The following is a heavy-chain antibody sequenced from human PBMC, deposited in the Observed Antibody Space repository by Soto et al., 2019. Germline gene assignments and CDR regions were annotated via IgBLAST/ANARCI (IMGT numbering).Heavy chain of an antibody. D-gene: IGHD2-15*01. V-gene: IGHV3-15*01. CDR1: GFTFIAAW. CDR3: TTDLWRIAVVVGSTGYFNP. CDR2: IKSKSDGGTT. Sequence: GGSLRLSSEASGFTFIAAWMIFFRHSPFKWVDWIVRIKSKSDGGTTEYAAPVRGRFTISRDDSKNTLYLQMNSLKTEDTAVYYCTTDLWRIAVVVGSTGYFNPWGQGTPVTVSS. J-gene: IGHJ5*02.